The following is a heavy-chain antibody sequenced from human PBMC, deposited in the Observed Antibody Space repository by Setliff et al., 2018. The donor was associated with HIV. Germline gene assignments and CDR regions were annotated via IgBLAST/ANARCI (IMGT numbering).Heavy chain of an antibody. V-gene: IGHV3-21*04. J-gene: IGHJ6*03. CDR2: ISPSSSYI. D-gene: IGHD6-13*01. CDR1: GFTFDDYG. Sequence: PGGSLRLSCAASGFTFDDYGMSWVRQAPGKGLEWVSSISPSSSYIHYADSVKGRFTISRDNAKNSLYLQMNSLSAEDTAVYYCASWPSSYWSYSYYYIDVWGKGTTVTVSS. CDR3: ASWPSSYWSYSYYYIDV.